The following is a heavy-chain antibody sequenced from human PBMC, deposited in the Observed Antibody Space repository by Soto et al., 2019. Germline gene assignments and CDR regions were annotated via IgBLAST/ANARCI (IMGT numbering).Heavy chain of an antibody. J-gene: IGHJ6*02. D-gene: IGHD3-10*01. CDR1: GRAFGNYA. CDR2: VSTNGSST. CDR3: AKDRAFNYFYGMDV. V-gene: IGHV3-23*01. Sequence: GGSLRLSWRAAGRAFGNYAMNWVRQVPGRGLEWVAGVSTNGSSTYYADSVRGRFTISRDNSKLTVYLQMNSLRAEDTAVYYCAKDRAFNYFYGMDVWGQGTTVTVSS.